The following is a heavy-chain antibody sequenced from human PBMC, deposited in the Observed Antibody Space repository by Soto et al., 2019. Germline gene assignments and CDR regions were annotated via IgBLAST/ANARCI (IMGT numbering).Heavy chain of an antibody. CDR2: TSYGGTNK. D-gene: IGHD2-15*01. Sequence: PGGSLRLSCEVSGFTFSTHGMHWVRQAPGKGLEWVAGTSYGGTNKYYARSAQGRFTISRENSMKTLYLQMNSLRTEDTAVYYCAKDLSGARWYYDALDVWGQGTTVTVSS. CDR1: GFTFSTHG. CDR3: AKDLSGARWYYDALDV. J-gene: IGHJ6*02. V-gene: IGHV3-30*18.